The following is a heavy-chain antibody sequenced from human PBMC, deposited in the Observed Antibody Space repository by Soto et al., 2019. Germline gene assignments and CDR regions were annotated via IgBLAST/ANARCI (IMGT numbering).Heavy chain of an antibody. CDR1: GGSISSYY. Sequence: SETLSLTCTVSGGSISSYYWSWIRRPPGKGLEWIGYIYYSGSTSYNPSLRSRLTISVDTSKNQFSLKLSSVTAADTAVYYCAREGYSSGFYYYYAMDVWGQGTTVTVSS. V-gene: IGHV4-59*01. CDR3: AREGYSSGFYYYYAMDV. J-gene: IGHJ6*02. D-gene: IGHD3-22*01. CDR2: IYYSGST.